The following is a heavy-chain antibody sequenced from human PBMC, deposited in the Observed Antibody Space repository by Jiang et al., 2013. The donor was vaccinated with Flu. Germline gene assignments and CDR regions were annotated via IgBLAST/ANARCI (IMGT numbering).Heavy chain of an antibody. Sequence: QLVESGGGVVQPGRSLRLSCAASGFTFSNYAMHWVRQAPGKGLEWVALVSFDGSTKYYADSVKGRFTISRDNSRTTVYVQMNSLRPEDTAVYYCARGVTDAFDVWGQGTMVTVSS. CDR3: ARGVTDAFDV. D-gene: IGHD4-11*01. J-gene: IGHJ3*01. CDR1: GFTFSNYA. CDR2: VSFDGSTK. V-gene: IGHV3-30*01.